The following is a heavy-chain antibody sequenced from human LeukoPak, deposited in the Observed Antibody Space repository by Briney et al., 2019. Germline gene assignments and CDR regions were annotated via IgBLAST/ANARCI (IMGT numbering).Heavy chain of an antibody. CDR3: ARDGRNNGWTPFDY. D-gene: IGHD1/OR15-1a*01. CDR1: GYTFTSYG. CDR2: ISADNADT. Sequence: GASVKVSCKASGYTFTSYGISWVRQAPGQGLEWMGWISADNADTNYAQKLQGRVAMTTDTSMSTAYMELRSLRSDDTAVYYCARDGRNNGWTPFDYWGQGTLVTVSS. V-gene: IGHV1-18*01. J-gene: IGHJ4*02.